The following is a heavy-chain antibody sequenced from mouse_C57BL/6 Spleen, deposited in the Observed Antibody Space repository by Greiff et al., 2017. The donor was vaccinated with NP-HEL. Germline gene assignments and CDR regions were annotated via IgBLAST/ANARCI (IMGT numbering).Heavy chain of an antibody. CDR2: IDPNSGGT. CDR3: ARDYYGSSYGYFDV. Sequence: QVQLQQPGAELVKPGASVKLSCKASGYTFTSYWIGRIDPNSGGTKYNEKFKSKATLTVDKPSSTAYMQLSSLTSEDSAVYYCARDYYGSSYGYFDVWGTGTTVTVSS. CDR1: GYTFTSYW. J-gene: IGHJ1*03. V-gene: IGHV1-72*01. D-gene: IGHD1-1*01.